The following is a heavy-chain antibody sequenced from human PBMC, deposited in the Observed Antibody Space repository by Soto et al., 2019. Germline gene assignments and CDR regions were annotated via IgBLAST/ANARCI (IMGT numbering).Heavy chain of an antibody. CDR2: ISSSGSTI. J-gene: IGHJ5*02. CDR3: ARIYSSVAGVGFDP. D-gene: IGHD5-12*01. CDR1: GFTFSSYE. V-gene: IGHV3-48*03. Sequence: GSLRLSCAASGFTFSSYEMNWVRQAPGKGLEWVSYISSSGSTIYYADSVKGRFTISRDNAKNSLYLQMNSLRAEDTAVYYCARIYSSVAGVGFDPWGQGTLVTVSS.